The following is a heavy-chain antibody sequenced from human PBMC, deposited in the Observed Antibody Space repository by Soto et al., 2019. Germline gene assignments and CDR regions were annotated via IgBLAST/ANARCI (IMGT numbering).Heavy chain of an antibody. V-gene: IGHV1-69*13. CDR2: IIPIFGTA. CDR1: GGTFSSYA. Sequence: SVKVSCKASGGTFSSYAISWVRQAPGQGLEWMEGIIPIFGTANYAQKFQGRVTITADESTSTAYMELSSLRSEDTAVYYCASLGYCSSTSCYFRGAFDIWGQGTMVTVSS. D-gene: IGHD2-2*01. J-gene: IGHJ3*02. CDR3: ASLGYCSSTSCYFRGAFDI.